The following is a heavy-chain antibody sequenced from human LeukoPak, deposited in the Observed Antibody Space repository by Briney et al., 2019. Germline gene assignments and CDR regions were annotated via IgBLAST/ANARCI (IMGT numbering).Heavy chain of an antibody. V-gene: IGHV3-30*02. J-gene: IGHJ4*02. CDR2: IRYDGSNK. CDR3: AKGPHYYGSGSFVDY. D-gene: IGHD3-10*01. Sequence: GGSLRLSCAASGFTFSSYGMHWVRQAPGKGLEWVAFIRYDGSNKYYADSVEGRFTISRDNSKNTLYLQMNSLRAEDTAVYYCAKGPHYYGSGSFVDYWGQGTLVTVSS. CDR1: GFTFSSYG.